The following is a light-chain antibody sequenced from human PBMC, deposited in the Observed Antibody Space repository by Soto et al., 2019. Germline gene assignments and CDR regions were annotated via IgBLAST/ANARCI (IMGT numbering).Light chain of an antibody. CDR1: QSVSSSY. V-gene: IGKV3-20*01. J-gene: IGKJ1*01. CDR3: QQYGSSPRT. Sequence: EIVLTQSPGTLSLSPGERATLSCRASQSVSSSYLAWYQQKPGQAPRLLIYGASSRATGIPDRFSGSGSGTDFTLTISRLEPEDFAVYYCQQYGSSPRTFGQGT. CDR2: GAS.